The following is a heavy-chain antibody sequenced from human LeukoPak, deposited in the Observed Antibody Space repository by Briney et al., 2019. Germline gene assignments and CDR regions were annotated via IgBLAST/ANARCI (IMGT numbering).Heavy chain of an antibody. CDR1: GFTFSNYW. D-gene: IGHD4-17*01. CDR2: IKQDGGEE. J-gene: IGHJ4*02. Sequence: GGSLRLSCAASGFTFSNYWMRWVRQAPGKGVEWVANIKQDGGEEYYGDSGKGRFTISRDNAKNSLYLQMNSLRAEDTAVYYCARIPNPYAQGDYWGQGTLVTVSS. V-gene: IGHV3-7*03. CDR3: ARIPNPYAQGDY.